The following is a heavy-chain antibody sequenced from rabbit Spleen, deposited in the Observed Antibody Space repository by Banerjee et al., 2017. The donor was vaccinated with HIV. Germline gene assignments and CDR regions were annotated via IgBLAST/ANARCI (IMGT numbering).Heavy chain of an antibody. V-gene: IGHV1S40*01. CDR2: IDTGSSGFT. CDR1: GFSFSNSDY. D-gene: IGHD1-1*01. CDR3: ARDTSSSFSSYGMDL. Sequence: QSLEESGGDLVKPGASLTLTCTASGFSFSNSDYMCWVRQAPGKGLEWIACIDTGSSGFTYFASWAQGRFTISKTSSTTVTLQMTSLTAADTATYFCARDTSSSFSSYGMDLWGQGTLVTVS. J-gene: IGHJ3*01.